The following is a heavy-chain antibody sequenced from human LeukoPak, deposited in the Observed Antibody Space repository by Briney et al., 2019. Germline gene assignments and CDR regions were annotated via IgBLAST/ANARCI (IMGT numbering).Heavy chain of an antibody. CDR3: AKAPTNAYYYDSSGYSN. V-gene: IGHV3-30*18. CDR1: GFTFSSYG. Sequence: GRSLRLSCAASGFTFSSYGMHWVRQAPGKGLEWVAVISYDGSNKYYADSVKGRFTISRDNSKNTLYLQMNSLRAEDTAVYYCAKAPTNAYYYDSSGYSNWGQGTRVTVSS. J-gene: IGHJ4*02. D-gene: IGHD3-22*01. CDR2: ISYDGSNK.